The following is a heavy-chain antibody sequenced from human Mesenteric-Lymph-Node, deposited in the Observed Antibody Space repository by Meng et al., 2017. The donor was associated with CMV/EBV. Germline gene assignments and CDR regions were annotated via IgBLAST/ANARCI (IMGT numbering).Heavy chain of an antibody. J-gene: IGHJ4*02. V-gene: IGHV4-59*12. Sequence: SETRSLTCTVSGGSINGYYWSGIRQPPGKGLEWIGYIYYTGSTNYNPPLKSRVTISVDTSKNQFSLKLSSVTAADTAVYYCARGDNDYAFYFDYWGQGTLVTVSS. CDR1: GGSINGYY. CDR2: IYYTGST. D-gene: IGHD4-17*01. CDR3: ARGDNDYAFYFDY.